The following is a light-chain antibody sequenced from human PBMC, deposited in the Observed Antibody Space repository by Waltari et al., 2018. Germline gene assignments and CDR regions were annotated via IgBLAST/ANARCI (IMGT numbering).Light chain of an antibody. V-gene: IGKV1-12*01. CDR1: QDISTS. CDR3: QQGDTSPPT. J-gene: IGKJ1*01. Sequence: EIHMTQSPSSVSASVGDRVSMSCRASQDISTSLAWYQQKSGKAPSLLNYHSSTLQSGVPSRFSGAGTGTDFTLTINNLHPEDFATYFCQQGDTSPPTFGPGTKVELK. CDR2: HSS.